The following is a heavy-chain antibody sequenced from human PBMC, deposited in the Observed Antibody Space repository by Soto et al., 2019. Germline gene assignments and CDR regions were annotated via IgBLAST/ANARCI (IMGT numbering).Heavy chain of an antibody. J-gene: IGHJ6*02. V-gene: IGHV3-33*01. D-gene: IGHD4-4*01. CDR1: GFTFRAYG. CDR3: ARDQGTLTTFYYYYAMDV. CDR2: IWDDGSNK. Sequence: GGSLRLSCAASGFTFRAYGMHWVRQAPGKGLEWVAVIWDDGSNKYYADSVKGRFTISRDNSKNTLYLQMNSLRAEDTAAYYCARDQGTLTTFYYYYAMDVWGQGTTVTVSS.